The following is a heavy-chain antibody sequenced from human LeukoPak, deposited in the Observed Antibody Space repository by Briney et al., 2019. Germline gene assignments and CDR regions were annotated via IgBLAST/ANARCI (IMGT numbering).Heavy chain of an antibody. CDR2: INTNTGNP. CDR3: ARESRQCNGGSCFGVDY. V-gene: IGHV7-4-1*02. J-gene: IGHJ4*02. CDR1: GYTFTSYA. D-gene: IGHD2-15*01. Sequence: ASVKVSCKASGYTFTSYAMNWVRQAPGQGLEWMGWINTNTGNPTYAQGFTGRFVFSLDTSVSTAYLQISSLKAEDTAVYYCARESRQCNGGSCFGVDYWGQGTLVTVSS.